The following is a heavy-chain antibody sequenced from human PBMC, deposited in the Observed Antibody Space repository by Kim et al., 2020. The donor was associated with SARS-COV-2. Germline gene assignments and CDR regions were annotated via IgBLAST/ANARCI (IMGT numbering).Heavy chain of an antibody. Sequence: SLKSRVTISVDTSKNQFSLKLSSVTAADTAVYYCARDPAGTPYYYYGMDVWGQGTTVTVSS. J-gene: IGHJ6*02. D-gene: IGHD2-15*01. CDR3: ARDPAGTPYYYYGMDV. V-gene: IGHV4-30-2*04.